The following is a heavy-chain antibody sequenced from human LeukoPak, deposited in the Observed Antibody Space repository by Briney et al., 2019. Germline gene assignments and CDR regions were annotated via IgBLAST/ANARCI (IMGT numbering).Heavy chain of an antibody. J-gene: IGHJ4*02. CDR2: INHNGST. D-gene: IGHD3-16*01. CDR1: GGSFSGYY. V-gene: IGHV4-34*01. Sequence: KPSETLSLTCAVFGGSFSGYYWSWIRQPPGKGLEWIGEINHNGSTNDNPSLKSRVTISVDTSKNQFSLKLSSVTAADTAVYYCASGTWGPFDYWGQGTLVTVSS. CDR3: ASGTWGPFDY.